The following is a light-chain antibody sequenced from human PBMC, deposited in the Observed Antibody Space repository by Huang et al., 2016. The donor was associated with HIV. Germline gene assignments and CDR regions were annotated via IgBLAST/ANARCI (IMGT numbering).Light chain of an antibody. CDR3: QQYNTYSRT. J-gene: IGKJ1*01. CDR1: QNIDNW. Sequence: DIQMTQSPSTLSASVGDTVTITCRASQNIDNWLAWYQQKPVKAPKALIYRASSLESGVPSRFSGGGSGTEFTLTISSLQPDDFATYYCQQYNTYSRTFGQGTKVEIK. V-gene: IGKV1-5*03. CDR2: RAS.